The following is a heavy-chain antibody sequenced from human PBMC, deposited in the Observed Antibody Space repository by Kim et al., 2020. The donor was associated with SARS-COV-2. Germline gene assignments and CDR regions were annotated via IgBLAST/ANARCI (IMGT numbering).Heavy chain of an antibody. CDR1: GFTFSSYA. CDR2: ICGSGDRT. D-gene: IGHD2-2*02. J-gene: IGHJ6*03. Sequence: GGSLRLSCAASGFTFSSYAMSWVRQAPGKGLEWVSGICGSGDRTYYAESVKGRFTISRDNSKNTLYLQMNSLRAEDTAVYYCAKLRGSSCYSNMYVWGKG. V-gene: IGHV3-23*01. CDR3: AKLRGSSCYSNMYV.